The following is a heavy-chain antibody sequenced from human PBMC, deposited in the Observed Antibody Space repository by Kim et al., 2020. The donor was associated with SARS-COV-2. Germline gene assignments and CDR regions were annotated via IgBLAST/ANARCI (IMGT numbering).Heavy chain of an antibody. Sequence: GGSLRLSCAASGFPFSNYAMSWVRQAPGKGLEWVSAISGHGSNTYYADSVKGLFTISRDKSKSTLFLQMNSLRGEDTAVYYCAKDLVGSGDYYNFIDCWGQGTLVTVSS. V-gene: IGHV3-23*01. D-gene: IGHD3-10*01. CDR3: AKDLVGSGDYYNFIDC. CDR2: ISGHGSNT. J-gene: IGHJ4*02. CDR1: GFPFSNYA.